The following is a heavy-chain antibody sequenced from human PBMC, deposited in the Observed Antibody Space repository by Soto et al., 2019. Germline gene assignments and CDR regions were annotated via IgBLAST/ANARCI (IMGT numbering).Heavy chain of an antibody. CDR3: ARKGDHSSSWHPAYYYMDV. J-gene: IGHJ6*03. CDR1: GFTFSSYW. Sequence: GGSLRLSCAASGFTFSSYWMSWVRQAPGKGLEWVANIKQDGSEKYYVDSVEGRFTISRDNAKNSLYLQMNSLRAEDTAVYYCARKGDHSSSWHPAYYYMDVWGKGTTVTVSS. V-gene: IGHV3-7*01. D-gene: IGHD6-13*01. CDR2: IKQDGSEK.